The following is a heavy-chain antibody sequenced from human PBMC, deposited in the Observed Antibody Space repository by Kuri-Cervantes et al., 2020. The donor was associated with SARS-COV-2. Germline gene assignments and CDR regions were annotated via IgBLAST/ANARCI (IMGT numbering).Heavy chain of an antibody. Sequence: GGSLRLSCAASGFTFSNYAMSWVRQAPGMGLEWVSAIGASGATTYYADSVKGRFTISRDNSKSTVYLQMNSLRAEDTAVYYCAKAFYDSSGFLEYWGQGTLVTVSS. CDR1: GFTFSNYA. CDR3: AKAFYDSSGFLEY. J-gene: IGHJ4*02. V-gene: IGHV3-23*01. CDR2: IGASGATT. D-gene: IGHD3-22*01.